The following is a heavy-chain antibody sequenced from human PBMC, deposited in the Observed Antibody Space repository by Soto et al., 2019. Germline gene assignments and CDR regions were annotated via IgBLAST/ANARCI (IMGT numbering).Heavy chain of an antibody. V-gene: IGHV1-58*01. CDR1: GFTLTNSI. CDR3: VAGRARELQASYFDT. CDR2: IVVASGNT. Sequence: QMQLVQSGPEVKKPGTSVKVSCKASGFTLTNSIVQWVRQARGQPLEWIGWIVVASGNTYYSQKIQERVTTTRDMSTSTAYMELSILRSEDTAVFYCVAGRARELQASYFDTWGQGTLVTVSS. D-gene: IGHD1-26*01. J-gene: IGHJ4*02.